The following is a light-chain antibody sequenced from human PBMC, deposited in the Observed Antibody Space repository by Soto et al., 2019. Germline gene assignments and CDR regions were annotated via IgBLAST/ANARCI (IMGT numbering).Light chain of an antibody. CDR2: NNN. Sequence: QSVLTQPPSASGTPGQMVTISCSGSTSNIGNNYVYWYRQLPGTAPKLLIYNNNQRPSGVPDRFSGSESGTSASLAISGLRSEDEADYHCAAWDDSLSGYVFGTGTKVTVL. CDR3: AAWDDSLSGYV. CDR1: TSNIGNNY. V-gene: IGLV1-47*02. J-gene: IGLJ1*01.